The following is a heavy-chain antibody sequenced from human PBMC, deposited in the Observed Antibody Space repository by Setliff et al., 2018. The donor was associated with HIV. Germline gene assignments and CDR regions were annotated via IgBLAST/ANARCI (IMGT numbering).Heavy chain of an antibody. CDR2: IYYSGTT. CDR1: GGSISSSNYY. D-gene: IGHD5-18*01. V-gene: IGHV4-39*07. J-gene: IGHJ4*02. Sequence: KASETLSLTCTVSGGSISSSNYYWGWIRQPPGKGLEWIGSIYYSGTTYYDPSLKSRVTMSVDTSKNQFSLRLSSVTAADTAVYYCARVPRQLLKGAAAYFDYWGQGILVTVSS. CDR3: ARVPRQLLKGAAAYFDY.